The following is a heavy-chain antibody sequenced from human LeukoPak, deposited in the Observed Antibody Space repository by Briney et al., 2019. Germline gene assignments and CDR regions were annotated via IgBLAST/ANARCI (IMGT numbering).Heavy chain of an antibody. J-gene: IGHJ6*03. CDR3: ARHNKGSGSYSHYYYYYYMDV. Sequence: SQTLSPTCTLSARSISTYYWSCIRHPAGKGMEWNGCIHTGGSTSYHPTLKSRVTLSVAPSKNQLSLKLSSVTAADTAMYYCARHNKGSGSYSHYYYYYYMDVWGKGTTVTVSS. V-gene: IGHV4-4*07. CDR1: ARSISTYY. D-gene: IGHD3-10*01. CDR2: IHTGGST.